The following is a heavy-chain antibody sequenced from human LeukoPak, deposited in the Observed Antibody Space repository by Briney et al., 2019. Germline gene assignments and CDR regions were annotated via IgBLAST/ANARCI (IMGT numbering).Heavy chain of an antibody. V-gene: IGHV1-46*01. CDR1: GYTFTSYY. CDR2: INPSGGST. D-gene: IGHD6-6*01. Sequence: GASVKVSFKASGYTFTSYYMQWVRQAPGQGLEWMGIINPSGGSTSNSQTLRGRVTMTRDTSTSTVYMELSSLRSEDRAVYYCARDWDRSSANNDAFDIWGQGTMVTVSS. CDR3: ARDWDRSSANNDAFDI. J-gene: IGHJ3*02.